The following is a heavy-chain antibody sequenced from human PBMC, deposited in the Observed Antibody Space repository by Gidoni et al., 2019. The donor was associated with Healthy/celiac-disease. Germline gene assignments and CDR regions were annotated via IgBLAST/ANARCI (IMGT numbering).Heavy chain of an antibody. J-gene: IGHJ4*02. CDR1: GFTVSSNY. D-gene: IGHD5-12*01. V-gene: IGHV3-53*01. Sequence: EVQLVESGGGLIQPGGSLRLSCAASGFTVSSNYMSWVRQAPGKGLEWVSVIYSGGSTYYADAVKGRFTISRDNSKNTLYLQMNSLRAEDTAVYYCAREGGRGYSSFDYWGQGTLVTVSS. CDR3: AREGGRGYSSFDY. CDR2: IYSGGST.